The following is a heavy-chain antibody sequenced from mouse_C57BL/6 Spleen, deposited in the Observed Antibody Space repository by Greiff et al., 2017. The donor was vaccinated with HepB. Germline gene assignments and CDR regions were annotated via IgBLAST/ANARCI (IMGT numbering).Heavy chain of an antibody. CDR1: GYTFTDYY. V-gene: IGHV1-26*01. J-gene: IGHJ2*01. Sequence: EVQLQQSGPELVKPGASVKISCKASGYTFTDYYMNWVKQSHGKSLEWIGDINPNNGCTSYNQKFKGKATLTVDKSSSTAYMELRSLTSEDSADYYSARRHITTVVATDYWGEGTTLTVSS. D-gene: IGHD1-1*01. CDR3: ARRHITTVVATDY. CDR2: INPNNGCT.